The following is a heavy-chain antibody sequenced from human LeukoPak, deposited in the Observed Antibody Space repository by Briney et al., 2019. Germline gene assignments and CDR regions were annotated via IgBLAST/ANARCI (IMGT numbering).Heavy chain of an antibody. CDR2: IYPGDSDT. Sequence: GESLKISCKGSGYSFTSYWIGWVRQMPGKVLELMGIIYPGDSDTRYSPSFQGQVTISANKSISTAYLQWSSLKASDTAMYYCARQGYGKYNWFDPWGQGTLVTVSS. CDR1: GYSFTSYW. D-gene: IGHD5-18*01. CDR3: ARQGYGKYNWFDP. J-gene: IGHJ5*02. V-gene: IGHV5-51*01.